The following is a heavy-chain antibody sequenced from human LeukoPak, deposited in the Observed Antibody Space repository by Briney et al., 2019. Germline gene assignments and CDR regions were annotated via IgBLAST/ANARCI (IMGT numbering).Heavy chain of an antibody. D-gene: IGHD3-22*01. CDR1: GYSFTSYW. J-gene: IGHJ4*02. V-gene: IGHV5-51*01. Sequence: GESLKISCKGSGYSFTSYWIGWVRQMPGKGLEWMGVIYPGDSGTRYSPSFQGQVTISADKSIRTAYLQWSSLKASDTAMYYCSRLRTYYDSSGYYYGYFDYWGQGTLVTVSS. CDR2: IYPGDSGT. CDR3: SRLRTYYDSSGYYYGYFDY.